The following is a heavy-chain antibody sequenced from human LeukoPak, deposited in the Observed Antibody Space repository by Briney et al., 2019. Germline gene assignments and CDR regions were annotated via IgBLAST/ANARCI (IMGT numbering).Heavy chain of an antibody. CDR1: GYSFTSYW. V-gene: IGHV5-51*01. D-gene: IGHD5-18*01. CDR3: TRRGEAMDPFDY. CDR2: FYPGDSAT. J-gene: IGHJ4*02. Sequence: GGSRKISCQDPGYSFTSYWIGWLGQIPGKGREWLEVFYPGDSATTYSPSFQGQATISADKSINTSYLRWSSLKASDTAIYYCTRRGEAMDPFDYWGQGTLVTVSS.